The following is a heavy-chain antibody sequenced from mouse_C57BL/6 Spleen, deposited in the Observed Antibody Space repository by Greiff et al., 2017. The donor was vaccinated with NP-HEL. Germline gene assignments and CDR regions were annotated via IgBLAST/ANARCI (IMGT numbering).Heavy chain of an antibody. CDR3: TRGITTVFDY. CDR1: GYTFTDYE. V-gene: IGHV1-15*01. D-gene: IGHD1-1*01. Sequence: QVQLKESGAELVRPGASVTLSCKASGYTFTDYEMHWVKQTPVHGLEWIGAIDPETGGTAYNQKFKGKAILTADKSSSTAYMELRSLTSEGSAVYYCTRGITTVFDYWGQGTTLTVSS. J-gene: IGHJ2*01. CDR2: IDPETGGT.